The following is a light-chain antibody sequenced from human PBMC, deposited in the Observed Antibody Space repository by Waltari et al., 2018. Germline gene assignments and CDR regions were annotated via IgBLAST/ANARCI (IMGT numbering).Light chain of an antibody. V-gene: IGKV3-20*01. CDR2: GAS. Sequence: ETVLTQSPDTLSLSPGERATLSCRASQRVLGNYLAWYQHKPGQAPRLLIYGASSRATGIPDKFSGSGSGTDFTLTISRLEPEDFAVYYCQQYGNLPRGLTFGGGTKVEIK. CDR3: QQYGNLPRGLT. J-gene: IGKJ4*01. CDR1: QRVLGNY.